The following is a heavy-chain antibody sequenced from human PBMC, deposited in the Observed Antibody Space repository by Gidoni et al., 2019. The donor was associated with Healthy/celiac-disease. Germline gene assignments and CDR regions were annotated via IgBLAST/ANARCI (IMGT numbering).Heavy chain of an antibody. D-gene: IGHD2-8*02. CDR1: GFTVSSNY. V-gene: IGHV3-53*01. CDR2: MYSGGST. Sequence: EVQLVESGGGLIQPGGSLRLSCAASGFTVSSNYMSWVRQAPGKGLEWVSVMYSGGSTYYADSVKGRFTISRDNSKNTLYLQMNSLRAEDTAVYYCARVEFLSYWDNWFDPWGQGTLVTVS. J-gene: IGHJ5*02. CDR3: ARVEFLSYWDNWFDP.